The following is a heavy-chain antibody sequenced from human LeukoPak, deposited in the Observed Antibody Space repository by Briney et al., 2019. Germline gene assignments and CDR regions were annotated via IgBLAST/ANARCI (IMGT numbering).Heavy chain of an antibody. J-gene: IGHJ4*02. D-gene: IGHD6-6*01. CDR2: ISANNGNT. V-gene: IGHV1-18*01. Sequence: ASVKVSCKASGYIFTTYGISWVRQAPGQGLEWMGWISANNGNTNYAQKFQGRVTMTTDTSTSTGYMELRSLRSDDTAVYYCARGGLAAREDYWGQGTLVTVSS. CDR3: ARGGLAAREDY. CDR1: GYIFTTYG.